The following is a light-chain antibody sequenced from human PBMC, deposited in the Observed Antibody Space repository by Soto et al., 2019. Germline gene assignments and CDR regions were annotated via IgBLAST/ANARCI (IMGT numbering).Light chain of an antibody. J-gene: IGKJ1*01. CDR1: QSISIW. CDR2: DSY. Sequence: DIQMSQSRSTLSASVGDRVAINCRAGQSISIWLARHQQKPGKATKLLIYDSYILKSGVPSWFSGSGSGTEITLTISRLQPDDFATYYCQQNNSYRTFGQGTKVDIK. V-gene: IGKV1-5*01. CDR3: QQNNSYRT.